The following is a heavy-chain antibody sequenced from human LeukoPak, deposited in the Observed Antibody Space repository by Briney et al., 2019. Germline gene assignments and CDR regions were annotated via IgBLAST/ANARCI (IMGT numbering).Heavy chain of an antibody. D-gene: IGHD5-18*01. CDR2: ISYDGSNK. Sequence: GGSLRLSCAASGFRFSSYAMHWVRQAPGKGLEWVAVISYDGSNKYYADSVKGRFTISRDNSKNTLYLQMNSLRSEDTAVYYCARTTAMVTIFDYWGQGTLVTVSS. CDR1: GFRFSSYA. J-gene: IGHJ4*02. V-gene: IGHV3-30-3*01. CDR3: ARTTAMVTIFDY.